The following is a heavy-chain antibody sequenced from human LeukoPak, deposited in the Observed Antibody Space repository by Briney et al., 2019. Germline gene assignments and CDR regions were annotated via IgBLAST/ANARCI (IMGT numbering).Heavy chain of an antibody. CDR3: ARDHSDYGGSFDY. CDR2: INHSGST. D-gene: IGHD4-23*01. J-gene: IGHJ4*02. Sequence: SETLSLTCAVYGGSFSGYYWSWIRQPPGKGLEWIGEINHSGSTNYNPSLKSRVTISVDTSKNQFSLKLSSVTAADTAVYYCARDHSDYGGSFDYWGQGTLVTVSS. V-gene: IGHV4-34*01. CDR1: GGSFSGYY.